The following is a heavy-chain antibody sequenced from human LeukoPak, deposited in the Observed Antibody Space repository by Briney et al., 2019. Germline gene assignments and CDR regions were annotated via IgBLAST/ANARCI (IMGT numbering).Heavy chain of an antibody. D-gene: IGHD3-22*01. CDR2: INHSGST. J-gene: IGHJ4*02. CDR1: GGSFSGYY. CDR3: AGFGPDSYYYDSSGYQGFDY. Sequence: PSETLSLTCAVYGGSFSGYYWSWIRQPPGKGLEWIGEINHSGSTNYNPSLKSRVTISADTSKNQFSLKLSSVTAADTAVYYCAGFGPDSYYYDSSGYQGFDYWGQGTLVTVSS. V-gene: IGHV4-34*01.